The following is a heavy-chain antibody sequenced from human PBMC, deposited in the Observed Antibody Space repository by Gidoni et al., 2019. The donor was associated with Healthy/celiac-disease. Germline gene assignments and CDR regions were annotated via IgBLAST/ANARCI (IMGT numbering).Heavy chain of an antibody. V-gene: IGHV3-30*18. CDR2: ISYDGSNK. J-gene: IGHJ4*02. Sequence: QVQLVESGGGVVQPGRSLRLSCAASAFPFSRYGLHWVRQDAGKGREGVGVISYDGSNKYYADSVKGLFTIARDNSKNTLYLKRNSLRAEDTAVYYCAKEAYIVVVVAATHLDYWGQGTRVTVSS. CDR3: AKEAYIVVVVAATHLDY. CDR1: AFPFSRYG. D-gene: IGHD2-15*01.